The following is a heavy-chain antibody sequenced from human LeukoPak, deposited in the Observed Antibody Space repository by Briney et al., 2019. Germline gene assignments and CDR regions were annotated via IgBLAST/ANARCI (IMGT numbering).Heavy chain of an antibody. V-gene: IGHV3-64D*09. CDR1: GFTFSNYA. CDR2: ISSNGGST. J-gene: IGHJ3*02. D-gene: IGHD2-21*02. Sequence: PGGSLRLSCSASGFTFSNYAMHWVRQAPGKGLEYVSAISSNGGSTYYADSVKGRFTISRDNSKNTLYLQMSSLRAEDTAVYYCVMPAVNIVVVTAMCAGCAFDIWGQGTMVTVSS. CDR3: VMPAVNIVVVTAMCAGCAFDI.